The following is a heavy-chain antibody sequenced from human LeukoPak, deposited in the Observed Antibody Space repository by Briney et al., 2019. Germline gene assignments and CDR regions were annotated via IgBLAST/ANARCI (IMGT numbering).Heavy chain of an antibody. CDR3: ARQGDASSGWFAFDI. V-gene: IGHV4-61*02. CDR2: IYSSGST. D-gene: IGHD6-19*01. J-gene: IGHJ3*02. Sequence: SETLSLTCTVSGGSISSGSYYWSWIRQPAGKGLEWIGRIYSSGSTNYNPSLKSRVTMSVDTSKNQFSLKLSSVTAADTAVYYCARQGDASSGWFAFDIWGQGTMVTVSS. CDR1: GGSISSGSYY.